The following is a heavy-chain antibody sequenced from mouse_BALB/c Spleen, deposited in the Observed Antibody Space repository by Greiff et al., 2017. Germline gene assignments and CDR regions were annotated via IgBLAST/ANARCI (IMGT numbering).Heavy chain of an antibody. J-gene: IGHJ3*01. CDR2: ISCYNGAT. Sequence: VQLQQSGPELVKTGASVKISCKASGYSFTGYYMHWVKQSHGKSLEWIGYISCYNGATSYNQKFKGKATLTVDKSSSTAYMELRSLTSEDSAVYYCAIGASSGYFSWFAYWGQGTLVTVSA. D-gene: IGHD3-1*01. V-gene: IGHV1-31*01. CDR3: AIGASSGYFSWFAY. CDR1: GYSFTGYY.